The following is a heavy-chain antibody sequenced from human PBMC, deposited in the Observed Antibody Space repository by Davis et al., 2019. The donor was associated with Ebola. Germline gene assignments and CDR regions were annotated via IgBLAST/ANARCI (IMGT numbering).Heavy chain of an antibody. CDR2: IWFDGTRE. CDR1: GFSFSNYG. Sequence: PGGSLRLSCAASGFSFSNYGMNWVRQAPGKGLEWVALIWFDGTRENYADSVKGRFTISRDDSKNTLALQMNGLRDEDTAIYYCARDRSFGSLDFGGQGAPVTVSS. V-gene: IGHV3-33*08. J-gene: IGHJ4*02. CDR3: ARDRSFGSLDF. D-gene: IGHD3-3*02.